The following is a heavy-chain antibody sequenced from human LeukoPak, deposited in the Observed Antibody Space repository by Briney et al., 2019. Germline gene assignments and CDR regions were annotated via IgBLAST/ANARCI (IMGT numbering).Heavy chain of an antibody. CDR3: ARSGVVMEP. Sequence: SETLSLTCTVSGGSISSGGYYWSRIRQHPGKDLEWIGYIYYSGSTYYNPSLKSRVTISVDTSKNQFSLKLSSVTAADTAVYYCARSGVVMEPWGQGTLVTVSS. CDR1: GGSISSGGYY. J-gene: IGHJ5*02. V-gene: IGHV4-31*03. D-gene: IGHD3-22*01. CDR2: IYYSGST.